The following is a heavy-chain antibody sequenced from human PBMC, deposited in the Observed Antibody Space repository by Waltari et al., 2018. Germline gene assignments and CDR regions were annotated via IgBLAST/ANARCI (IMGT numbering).Heavy chain of an antibody. CDR3: AGLLSNNTPFDP. V-gene: IGHV4-39*01. D-gene: IGHD1-20*01. CDR2: SYYSGPT. J-gene: IGHJ5*02. Sequence: QLQLQGSGPGQLNPSETLSLTCTVSGDSISSSSYYWGWVRQPPGKGLEWIGSSYYSGPTYNNRVPKSRLSTSVESPKNQFSLKLGAVTVEDAAIYFVAGLLSNNTPFDPWGQGTLVTVSS. CDR1: GDSISSSSYY.